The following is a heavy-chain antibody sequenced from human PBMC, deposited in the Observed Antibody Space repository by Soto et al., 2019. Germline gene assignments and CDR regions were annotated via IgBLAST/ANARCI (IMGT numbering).Heavy chain of an antibody. V-gene: IGHV4-39*01. D-gene: IGHD6-13*01. Sequence: SETLSLTCTVSGGSIRNSSYFWGWIRQPPGKGLEWIGSIYYSGRTYHNPSLKSRVTISVDTSKNQLSLKVSSLTASDTAVYYCARLTIAAAEDDWIDPWGQGTLVTVSS. CDR3: ARLTIAAAEDDWIDP. CDR1: GGSIRNSSYF. CDR2: IYYSGRT. J-gene: IGHJ5*02.